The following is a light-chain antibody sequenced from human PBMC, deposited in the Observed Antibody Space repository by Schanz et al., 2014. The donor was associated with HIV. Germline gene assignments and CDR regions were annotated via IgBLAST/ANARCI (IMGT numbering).Light chain of an antibody. V-gene: IGKV1-12*01. J-gene: IGKJ2*01. CDR3: HQYYSAPHT. Sequence: DIQMTQSPSSVSASVGDRVSITCRASHIISSYLAWYQQKPGKAPNLLIFAASTLKRGVPSRFSGTGSGTDFTLTISSLQAEDVAVYFCHQYYSAPHTFGQGTKLEIK. CDR1: HIISSY. CDR2: AAS.